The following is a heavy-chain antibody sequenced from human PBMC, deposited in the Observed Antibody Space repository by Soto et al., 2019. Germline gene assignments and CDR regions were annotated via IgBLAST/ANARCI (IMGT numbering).Heavy chain of an antibody. J-gene: IGHJ3*02. Sequence: SVKVSCKASGGTSSSYAISRVRQAPGQGLEWMGGIIPIFGTANYAQKFQGRVTITADESTSTAYMELSSQRSEDTAVYYCARDKWELLPADDAFDIWGQGTMVTVSS. CDR1: GGTSSSYA. V-gene: IGHV1-69*13. CDR2: IIPIFGTA. D-gene: IGHD1-26*01. CDR3: ARDKWELLPADDAFDI.